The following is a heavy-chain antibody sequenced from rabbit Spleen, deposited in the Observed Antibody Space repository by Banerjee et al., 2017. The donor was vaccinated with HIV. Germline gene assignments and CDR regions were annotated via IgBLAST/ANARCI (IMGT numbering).Heavy chain of an antibody. CDR3: ARDSGTSFSSYGMDR. J-gene: IGHJ6*01. V-gene: IGHV1S45*01. Sequence: EQLEESGGGLVKPEGSLTLTCKASGVSFSDRDVMCWVRQAPGKGLEWIACIGAGVSYTTYYATWAKGRFTISKTSSTTVTLQMTSLTAADTATYFCARDSGTSFSSYGMDRWGQGTLVTVS. D-gene: IGHD8-1*01. CDR2: IGAGVSYTT. CDR1: GVSFSDRDV.